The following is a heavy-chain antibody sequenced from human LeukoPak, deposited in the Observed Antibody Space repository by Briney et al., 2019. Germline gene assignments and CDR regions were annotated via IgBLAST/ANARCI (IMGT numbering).Heavy chain of an antibody. Sequence: GGSLRLSCAASGFTVSSKYMSWVRQAPGKGLEWVSVMYSGGSTYYADSVKGRFTFSRDNSKNTLYLQMNSLRAEDTAVYYCAKRGHGDYGGYFDYWGQGTLVTVSS. J-gene: IGHJ4*02. D-gene: IGHD4-17*01. CDR2: MYSGGST. CDR1: GFTVSSKY. CDR3: AKRGHGDYGGYFDY. V-gene: IGHV3-53*01.